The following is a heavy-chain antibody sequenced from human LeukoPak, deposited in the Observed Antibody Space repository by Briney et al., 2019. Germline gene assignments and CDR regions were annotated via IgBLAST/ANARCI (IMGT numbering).Heavy chain of an antibody. Sequence: GGSLRLSCAASGFTFDDYAMHWVRQAPGKGLEWVSGISWNSGSIGYADSVKGRFTISRDNAKNSLYLQMNSLRAEDTAVYYCAKDSALYCGGDCYYDYWGQGTLVTVSS. D-gene: IGHD2-21*01. V-gene: IGHV3-9*01. J-gene: IGHJ4*02. CDR1: GFTFDDYA. CDR3: AKDSALYCGGDCYYDY. CDR2: ISWNSGSI.